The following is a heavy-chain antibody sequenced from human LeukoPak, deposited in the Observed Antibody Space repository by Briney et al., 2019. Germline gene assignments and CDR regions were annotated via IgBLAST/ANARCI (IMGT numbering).Heavy chain of an antibody. V-gene: IGHV1-18*01. D-gene: IGHD1-26*01. CDR3: ARVRIESWEFRD. Sequence: ASVRVSCKASGYNFLKYGVSWVRQAPGQGLEWMGWISGYNGDRKYAQRLQDRVTMTTDTSTSTAYMELSSLRSEDTAVYYCARVRIESWEFRDWGQGTLVTVSS. CDR2: ISGYNGDR. CDR1: GYNFLKYG. J-gene: IGHJ1*01.